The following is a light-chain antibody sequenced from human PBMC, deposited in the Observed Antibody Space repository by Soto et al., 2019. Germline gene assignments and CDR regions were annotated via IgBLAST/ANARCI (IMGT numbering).Light chain of an antibody. CDR3: QQFNTSPWT. J-gene: IGKJ1*01. CDR1: QSVSIW. V-gene: IGKV1-5*03. Sequence: DIQMTQSPSTLSASEGDRVTISCRASQSVSIWLAWYQQKPGRAHKLLIYKSSILESGVPSRFSGSGSGTEFTLTISSLQPDDFATYYCQQFNTSPWTFGQGTKVDNK. CDR2: KSS.